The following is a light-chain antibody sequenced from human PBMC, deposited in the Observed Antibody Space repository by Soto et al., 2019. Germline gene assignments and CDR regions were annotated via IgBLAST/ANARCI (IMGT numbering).Light chain of an antibody. CDR2: DVS. CDR1: SSDVGSSNY. V-gene: IGLV2-14*03. CDR3: SSYTRGNSWV. Sequence: QSALTQPASVSGSPGQSITISCTGTSSDVGSSNYVSWYQHHPGKAPQLIILDVSDRPSGVSHRFSGSKSGNTASLIISGLLAEDEAYYYCSSYTRGNSWVFGGGTKLTVL. J-gene: IGLJ3*02.